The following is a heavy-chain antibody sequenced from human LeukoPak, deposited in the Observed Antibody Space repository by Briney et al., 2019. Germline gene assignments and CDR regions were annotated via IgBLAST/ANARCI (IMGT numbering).Heavy chain of an antibody. D-gene: IGHD3-3*01. CDR2: IYYSGSTST. CDR3: ARDSQYDFWSGYYQTPYYYYYMDV. CDR1: GGSISSSSYY. J-gene: IGHJ6*03. Sequence: SETLSLTCTVSGGSISSSSYYWGWIRQPPGKGLEWIGSIYYSGSTSTYYNPSLKSRVTISVDTSKNQFSLKLRSVTAADTAVYYCARDSQYDFWSGYYQTPYYYYYMDVWGKGTTVTVSS. V-gene: IGHV4-39*07.